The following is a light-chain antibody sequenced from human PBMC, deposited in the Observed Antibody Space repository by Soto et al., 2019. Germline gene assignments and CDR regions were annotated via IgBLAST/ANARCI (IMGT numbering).Light chain of an antibody. Sequence: QSEMTHLGSVCGSPGQSITISCTGTSSDVGGYNYVSWSQQHPGKAPQLMIYEVSNRPSGVSNRFSGSKSGNTASLTISGLQAEDEADYYCSSYTSSSTYVFGTGTKVTVL. CDR1: SSDVGGYNY. CDR3: SSYTSSSTYV. V-gene: IGLV2-14*01. CDR2: EVS. J-gene: IGLJ1*01.